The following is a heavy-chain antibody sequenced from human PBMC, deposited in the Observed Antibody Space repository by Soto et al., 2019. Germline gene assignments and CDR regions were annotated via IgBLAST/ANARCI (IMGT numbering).Heavy chain of an antibody. D-gene: IGHD1-26*01. CDR1: GYSISSSNW. CDR2: IYYSGTT. J-gene: IGHJ4*02. Sequence: PSETLSLTCAVSGYSISSSNWWGWIRRPPGKGLEWIGYIYYSGTTYYNPSLKSRVTMSADTSKNQFSLKLTSVTAVDTAVYYCARREIQGPIDYWGQGTLVTVYS. CDR3: ARREIQGPIDY. V-gene: IGHV4-28*01.